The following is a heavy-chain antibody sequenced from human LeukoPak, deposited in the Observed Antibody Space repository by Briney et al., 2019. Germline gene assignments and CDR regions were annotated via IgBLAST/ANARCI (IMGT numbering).Heavy chain of an antibody. CDR3: ARGIIAFDH. CDR1: GFTFSSYA. J-gene: IGHJ4*02. D-gene: IGHD2/OR15-2a*01. Sequence: GGSLRLSCAASGFTFSSYAMNWVRQAPGKGLEWVSAITGSGGTTYYADSVRGRFTISRDNSKNTLYLQMNSLRAEDTAIYYCARGIIAFDHWGQGTQVTVSS. CDR2: ITGSGGTT. V-gene: IGHV3-23*01.